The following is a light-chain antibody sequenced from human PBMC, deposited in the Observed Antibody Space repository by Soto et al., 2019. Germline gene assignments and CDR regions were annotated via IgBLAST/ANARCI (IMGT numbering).Light chain of an antibody. CDR3: QQYNNWPFT. J-gene: IGKJ3*01. Sequence: EIVMTQSPATLSVSPGEGATLSCRASQSVSSKLAWYQQKPGQAPRLLIYDASNRATGIPASFIGNGSGTEFTLTASSLQPEDFAVYYCQQYNNWPFTFGPGTKVDIK. CDR2: DAS. V-gene: IGKV3D-15*01. CDR1: QSVSSK.